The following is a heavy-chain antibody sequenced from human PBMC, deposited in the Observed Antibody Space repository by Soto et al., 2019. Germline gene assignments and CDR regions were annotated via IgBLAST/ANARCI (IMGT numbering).Heavy chain of an antibody. J-gene: IGHJ6*02. CDR1: EFTFNNYN. V-gene: IGHV3-48*02. Sequence: GGSLRLSCAASEFTFNNYNMNWVRQPPGKGPEWVSYISSSSTTEYYADSVKGRSTITRDNAKNSLYLQMNSLRDEDTAVYYCATGGSYYYAMDVWGQGTTVTVSS. CDR3: ATGGSYYYAMDV. CDR2: ISSSSTTE.